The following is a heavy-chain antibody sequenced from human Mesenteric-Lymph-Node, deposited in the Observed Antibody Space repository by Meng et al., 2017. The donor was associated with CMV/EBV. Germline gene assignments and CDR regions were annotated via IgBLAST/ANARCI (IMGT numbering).Heavy chain of an antibody. D-gene: IGHD1-26*01. CDR3: ARDLGATTFSDY. J-gene: IGHJ4*02. CDR2: IYYSGST. CDR1: GGSISSYY. Sequence: LTCTVAGGSISSYYWSWIRQPPGKGLEGIGYIYYSGSTNYNPSLKSRVTISVDTSKNQFSLKLSSVTAADTAVYYCARDLGATTFSDYWGQGTLVTVSS. V-gene: IGHV4-59*01.